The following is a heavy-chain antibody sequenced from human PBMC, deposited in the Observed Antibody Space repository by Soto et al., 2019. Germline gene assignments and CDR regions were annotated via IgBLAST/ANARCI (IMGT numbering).Heavy chain of an antibody. CDR1: GDSVNSGDAY. Sequence: PSETLSLTCSVSGDSVNSGDAYWSWIRQPPGKGLEGLGYFYHTGSAGYNPSLKGRVTISIDPPKHKFSLRLTSVTTADTAVYFRARGHRVLTIYDSWGQGTQVTVSS. D-gene: IGHD4-17*01. CDR3: ARGHRVLTIYDS. V-gene: IGHV4-61*08. CDR2: FYHTGSA. J-gene: IGHJ4*02.